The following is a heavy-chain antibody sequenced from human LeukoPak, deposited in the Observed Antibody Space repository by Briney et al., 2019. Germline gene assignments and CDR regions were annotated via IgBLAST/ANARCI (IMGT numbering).Heavy chain of an antibody. CDR1: GGSISSGSYY. Sequence: SETLSLTCTVSGGSISSGSYYWSWIRQPAGKGLEWIGRIYTSGSTNYNPSLKSRVTISVDTSKNQFSLKLSSVTAADTAVYYCARDRTLGVGSFDYWGQGTLVTVSS. CDR2: IYTSGST. D-gene: IGHD3-10*01. V-gene: IGHV4-61*02. J-gene: IGHJ4*02. CDR3: ARDRTLGVGSFDY.